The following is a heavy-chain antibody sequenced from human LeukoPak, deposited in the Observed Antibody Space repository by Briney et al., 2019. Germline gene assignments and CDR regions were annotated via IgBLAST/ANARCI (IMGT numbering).Heavy chain of an antibody. CDR2: ISGSGPST. V-gene: IGHV3-23*01. Sequence: GGSLRLSCAASGFTFQNYAMSWVRQAPGKGLEWASSISGSGPSTDYADSVKGRFTISRDNSKNTLYLQMNSLRAEDTAVYYCARGPTVGPLTFDPWGQGTLVTVSS. D-gene: IGHD4-17*01. CDR3: ARGPTVGPLTFDP. J-gene: IGHJ5*02. CDR1: GFTFQNYA.